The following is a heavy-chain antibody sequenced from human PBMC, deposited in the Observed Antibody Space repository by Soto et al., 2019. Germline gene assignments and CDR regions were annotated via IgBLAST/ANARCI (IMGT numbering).Heavy chain of an antibody. D-gene: IGHD3-3*01. V-gene: IGHV3-30*04. CDR2: ISYDGSNK. CDR3: ARATIFGYYMDV. J-gene: IGHJ6*03. CDR1: GFTFSSYA. Sequence: GGSLRLSCAASGFTFSSYAMHWVRQAPGKGLEWVAVISYDGSNKYYADSVKGRFTISRDNSKNTLYLQMNSLRAEDTAVYYCARATIFGYYMDVWGKGTTVTVSS.